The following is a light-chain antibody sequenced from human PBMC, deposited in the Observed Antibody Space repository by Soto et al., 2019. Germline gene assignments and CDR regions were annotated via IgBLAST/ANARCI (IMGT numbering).Light chain of an antibody. J-gene: IGKJ1*01. V-gene: IGKV3-20*01. CDR3: HQYGSSPAT. Sequence: EIVLTQSPGTLSLSPGERATLSCRASQSVSSSFLAWYQQQPGQAPRLLIYGASSRATGIPDRFSGSGSGTDFTLSISRLEPEDFAGYYCHQYGSSPATFGQGTKVEIK. CDR2: GAS. CDR1: QSVSSSF.